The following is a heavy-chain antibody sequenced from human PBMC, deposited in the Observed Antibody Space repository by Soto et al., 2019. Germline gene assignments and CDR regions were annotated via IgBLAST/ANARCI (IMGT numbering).Heavy chain of an antibody. V-gene: IGHV1-69*12. D-gene: IGHD6-19*01. J-gene: IGHJ6*02. Sequence: QVQLVQSGAEVKKPGSSVKVSCKASGGTFSSYAISWVRQAPGQGLEWMGGIIPIFGTANYAQKFQGRVTITADEYTSTAYMELSSLRAEERIVYYCASAPDESSGYDYGMGVWGQGTTVTVSS. CDR2: IIPIFGTA. CDR1: GGTFSSYA. CDR3: ASAPDESSGYDYGMGV.